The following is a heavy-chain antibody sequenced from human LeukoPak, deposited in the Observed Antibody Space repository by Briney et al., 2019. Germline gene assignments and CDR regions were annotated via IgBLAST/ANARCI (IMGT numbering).Heavy chain of an antibody. CDR1: GGSISSSSYY. CDR3: ASGGRYGSGIDY. V-gene: IGHV4-39*07. Sequence: SETLSLTCTVSGGSISSSSYYWGWIRQPPGKGLEWIGSVYYSGRTYYNPSLKSRVTISVDTSKNQFSLKLSSVTAADTAVYYCASGGRYGSGIDYWGQGTLVTVSS. CDR2: VYYSGRT. J-gene: IGHJ4*02. D-gene: IGHD3-10*01.